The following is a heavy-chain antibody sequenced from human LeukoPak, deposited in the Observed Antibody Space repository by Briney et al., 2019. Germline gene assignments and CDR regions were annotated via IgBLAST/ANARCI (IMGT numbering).Heavy chain of an antibody. CDR1: GFTFSNYA. CDR3: ARDPRDYGSGSYLEYFQH. CDR2: ISFDGGDK. J-gene: IGHJ1*01. V-gene: IGHV3-30*04. Sequence: GGSLILSCAASGFTFSNYAVHWVRQAPGKGLEWVAVISFDGGDKYYADSVKGRFTISRDNSKNTLFLHMNSLRPEDTAVYYCARDPRDYGSGSYLEYFQHWGQGTLFTVSS. D-gene: IGHD3-10*01.